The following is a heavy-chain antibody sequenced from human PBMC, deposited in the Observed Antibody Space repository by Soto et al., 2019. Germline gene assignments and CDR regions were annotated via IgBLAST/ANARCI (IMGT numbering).Heavy chain of an antibody. V-gene: IGHV3-33*01. CDR1: GFTFSSYG. CDR2: IWYDGSNK. Sequence: PGGSLRLSCAASGFTFSSYGMHWVRQAPGKGLEWVAVIWYDGSNKYYADSVKGRFTISRDNSKNTLYLQMNSLRAEDTAVYYCARDVELYSSSSSYHYYYMDVWGKGTTVTVSS. J-gene: IGHJ6*03. CDR3: ARDVELYSSSSSYHYYYMDV. D-gene: IGHD6-6*01.